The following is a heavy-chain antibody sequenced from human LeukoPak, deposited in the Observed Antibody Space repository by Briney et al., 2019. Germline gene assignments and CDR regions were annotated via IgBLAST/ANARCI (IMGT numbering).Heavy chain of an antibody. CDR2: INPSGGST. D-gene: IGHD5-18*01. CDR3: ARVTSGYSYDNFDY. V-gene: IGHV1-46*01. J-gene: IGHJ4*02. Sequence: ASVKVSCKASGYTFTSYYMHWVRQAPGQGLEWMGIINPSGGSTSYAQKFQGRVTMTRDTSISTAYMELSRLRSDDTAVYYCARVTSGYSYDNFDYWGQGTLVTVSS. CDR1: GYTFTSYY.